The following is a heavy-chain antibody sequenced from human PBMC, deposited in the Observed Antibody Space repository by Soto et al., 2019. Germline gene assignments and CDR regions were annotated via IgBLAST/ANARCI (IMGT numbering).Heavy chain of an antibody. CDR1: GYTFTSYG. CDR3: ALDYDILTGYYRTIYYYGMDV. J-gene: IGHJ6*02. V-gene: IGHV1-18*01. Sequence: ASVKVSCKASGYTFTSYGISWVRQAPGQGLEWMGWISAYNGKGNYAQKLQGRVTMTADESTSTAYMELSSLRSEDTAVYYCALDYDILTGYYRTIYYYGMDVWGQRTTVTVSS. D-gene: IGHD3-9*01. CDR2: ISAYNGKG.